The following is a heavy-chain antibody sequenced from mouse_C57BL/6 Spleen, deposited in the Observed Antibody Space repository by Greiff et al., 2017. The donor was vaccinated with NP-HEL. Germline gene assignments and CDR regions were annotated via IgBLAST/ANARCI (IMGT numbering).Heavy chain of an antibody. V-gene: IGHV1-72*01. CDR3: ARWGIDYSGSSLSYWYFDV. D-gene: IGHD1-1*01. Sequence: QVQLKQPGAELVKPGASVKLSCKASGYTFTSYWMHWVKQRPGRGLEWIGRIDPNSGGTKYNEKFKSKATLTVDKPSSTAYMQLSSLTSEDSAVYYCARWGIDYSGSSLSYWYFDVWGTGTTVTVSS. CDR1: GYTFTSYW. J-gene: IGHJ1*03. CDR2: IDPNSGGT.